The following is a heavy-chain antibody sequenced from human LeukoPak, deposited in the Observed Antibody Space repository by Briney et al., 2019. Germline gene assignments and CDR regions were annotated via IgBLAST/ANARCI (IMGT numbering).Heavy chain of an antibody. CDR3: ARDISIGSQNIAFDY. CDR1: GFTSSGYV. J-gene: IGHJ4*02. V-gene: IGHV3-23*01. Sequence: PGGSLRLSCAASGFTSSGYVMTWVRQAPGKGLQWVSGISGSGGSTYYADSLKGRFTISRDNSKNTLYLQMNSLRAEDTAVYYCARDISIGSQNIAFDYWGQGTLVTVSS. CDR2: ISGSGGST. D-gene: IGHD2/OR15-2a*01.